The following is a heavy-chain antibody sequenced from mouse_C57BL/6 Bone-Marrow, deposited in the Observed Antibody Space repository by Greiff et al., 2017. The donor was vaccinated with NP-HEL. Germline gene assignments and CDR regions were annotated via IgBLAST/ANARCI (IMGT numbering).Heavy chain of an antibody. D-gene: IGHD1-1*01. CDR2: INPNNGGT. CDR3: ARDLLLRQQG. CDR1: GYTFTDYY. V-gene: IGHV1-26*01. J-gene: IGHJ1*03. Sequence: EVQLQQSGPELVKPGASVKISCKASGYTFTDYYMNWVKQSHGKSLEWIGDINPNNGGTSYNQKFKGKATLTVDKSSSTAYMELRSLTSEDSAVYYCARDLLLRQQGWGTGTTVTVSS.